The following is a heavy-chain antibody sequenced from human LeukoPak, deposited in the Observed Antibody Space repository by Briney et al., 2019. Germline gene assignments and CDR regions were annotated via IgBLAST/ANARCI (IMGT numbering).Heavy chain of an antibody. CDR3: ARDPPRDSDGYTLYYFDY. J-gene: IGHJ4*02. D-gene: IGHD3-22*01. V-gene: IGHV3-21*01. CDR2: ISSGSSYI. Sequence: GGSLRLSCAGSGFTFNSHSMNWVRQAPGRGLEWVSSISSGSSYIYYADSVKGRFTISRDNAKNSLYLQMNSLRAEDTAVYYCARDPPRDSDGYTLYYFDYWGQGTLVTVSS. CDR1: GFTFNSHS.